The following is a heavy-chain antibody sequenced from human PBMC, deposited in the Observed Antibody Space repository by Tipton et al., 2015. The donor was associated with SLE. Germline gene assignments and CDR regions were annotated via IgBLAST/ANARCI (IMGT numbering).Heavy chain of an antibody. CDR1: GGSISSGGYS. CDR2: IYYSGST. J-gene: IGHJ4*02. CDR3: AVGPANWMSCDY. D-gene: IGHD1-20*01. Sequence: TLSLTCAVSGGSISSGGYSWSWIRQPPGKGLEWIGYIYYSGSTYYNPSLKSRVTISIDRSKNQFSLKLSSVTAADTAVYYCAVGPANWMSCDYWGQGTLVTVSS. V-gene: IGHV4-30-2*01.